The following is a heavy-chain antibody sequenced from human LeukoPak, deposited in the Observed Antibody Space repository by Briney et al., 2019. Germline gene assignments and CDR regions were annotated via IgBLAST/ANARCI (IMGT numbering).Heavy chain of an antibody. CDR3: AREPRYGGNSAFAFDI. J-gene: IGHJ3*02. CDR1: GFTFSNYG. Sequence: GRSLRLSCAASGFTFSNYGMHWVRQAPGKGLEWVAVISYDGSNKYYADSVKGRFTISRDNSKNTLYLQMNSLRAEDTAVYYCAREPRYGGNSAFAFDIWGQGTMVTVSS. V-gene: IGHV3-30*03. CDR2: ISYDGSNK. D-gene: IGHD4-23*01.